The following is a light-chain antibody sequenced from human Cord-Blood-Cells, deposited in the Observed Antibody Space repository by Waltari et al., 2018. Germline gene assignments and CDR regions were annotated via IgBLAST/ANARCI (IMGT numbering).Light chain of an antibody. CDR2: DAS. CDR3: QQRSNWPPLT. CDR1: PSVSSY. J-gene: IGKJ4*01. Sequence: EIELTQSPATLSLSPGERATPSCWASPSVSSYLAWYQQKPGQAPRLLIYDASNRATGSPARFSGSGSGTDFTLSISSLEPEDFAVYYCQQRSNWPPLTFGGGTKVEIK. V-gene: IGKV3-11*01.